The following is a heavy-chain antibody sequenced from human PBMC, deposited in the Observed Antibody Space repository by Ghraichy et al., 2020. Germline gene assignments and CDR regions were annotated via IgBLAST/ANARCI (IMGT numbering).Heavy chain of an antibody. Sequence: ASVKVSCKASGYTFTTYLMHWVRQAPGQGLEWLGLINPAGGITNYAQKFRGRVTMTRDTSTTTVYLELSNLRSEDTAIYYCVREFHGGFFDYRGQGTLVTVSS. CDR1: GYTFTTYL. D-gene: IGHD3-16*01. CDR2: INPAGGIT. CDR3: VREFHGGFFDY. J-gene: IGHJ4*02. V-gene: IGHV1-46*01.